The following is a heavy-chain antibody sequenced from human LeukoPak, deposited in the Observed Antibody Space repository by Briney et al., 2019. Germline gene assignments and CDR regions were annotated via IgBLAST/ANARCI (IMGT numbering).Heavy chain of an antibody. CDR1: GFTVSRNY. J-gene: IGHJ3*01. V-gene: IGHV3-53*01. D-gene: IGHD2-21*02. Sequence: GGSLRLSCAASGFTVSRNYMSWVRQAPGKGLEWVSVIYSDGRTYYADSVKGRFTISRDNSKNTLYLQMNSLRAEDTAVYFCARVAYYRVTADQITDAFDVWGHGTVVTVSS. CDR2: IYSDGRT. CDR3: ARVAYYRVTADQITDAFDV.